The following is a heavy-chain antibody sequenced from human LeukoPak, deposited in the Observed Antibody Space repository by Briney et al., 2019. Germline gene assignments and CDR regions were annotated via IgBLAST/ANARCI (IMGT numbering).Heavy chain of an antibody. D-gene: IGHD6-13*01. CDR1: RFTFSNYW. V-gene: IGHV3-7*01. CDR2: INQDGSKK. J-gene: IGHJ4*02. CDR3: ARGRVWTVLY. Sequence: GGSLRLSCVASRFTFSNYWMSWVRQAPGKGLEWVANINQDGSKKPYADSMKGRFTISRDNAKNSLYLQMNSLRAEDTAVYYCARGRVWTVLYWGQGTLVTVSS.